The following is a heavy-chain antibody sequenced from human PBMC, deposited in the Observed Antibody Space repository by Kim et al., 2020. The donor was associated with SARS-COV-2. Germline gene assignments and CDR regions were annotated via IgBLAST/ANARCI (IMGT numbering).Heavy chain of an antibody. J-gene: IGHJ4*02. CDR1: GFTFSSYA. CDR2: ISASGDGA. V-gene: IGHV3-23*01. Sequence: GVSLRLSCAASGFTFSSYAMSWVRQVPGKGLEWVSAISASGDGAYYADSVKGRFTISRDNSKNTLYLQMNSLRAEDTAIYYCAKQTTTSCYSPGDFWGQGTLVTVSS. CDR3: AKQTTTSCYSPGDF. D-gene: IGHD2-2*02.